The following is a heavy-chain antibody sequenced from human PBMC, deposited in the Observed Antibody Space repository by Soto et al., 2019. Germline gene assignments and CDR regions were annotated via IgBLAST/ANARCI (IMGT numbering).Heavy chain of an antibody. CDR3: ARDRGTFSDYYYGMDV. J-gene: IGHJ6*02. CDR2: IIPIFGTA. Sequence: SVKVSCKASGGTFSSYAISWVRQAPGQGLEWMGGIIPIFGTANYAQKFQGRVTITADESTSTAYMELSSLRSEDTAVYYCARDRGTFSDYYYGMDVWGQRTTVTVSS. CDR1: GGTFSSYA. V-gene: IGHV1-69*13. D-gene: IGHD3-10*01.